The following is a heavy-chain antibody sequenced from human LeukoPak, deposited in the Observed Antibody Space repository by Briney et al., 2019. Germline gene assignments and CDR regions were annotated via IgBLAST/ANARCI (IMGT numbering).Heavy chain of an antibody. V-gene: IGHV5-51*01. CDR2: IYPGDSDA. CDR1: GYSFTIYW. J-gene: IGHJ5*02. CDR3: ARASGSSNGFDP. Sequence: TLGESLKISCKGSGYSFTIYWIGWVRQMPGKGLEWMGIIYPGDSDARYCPSFQGQVTISADKSISTAYLQWSSLKASDTAMYYCARASGSSNGFDPWGQGTLVTVSS. D-gene: IGHD1-26*01.